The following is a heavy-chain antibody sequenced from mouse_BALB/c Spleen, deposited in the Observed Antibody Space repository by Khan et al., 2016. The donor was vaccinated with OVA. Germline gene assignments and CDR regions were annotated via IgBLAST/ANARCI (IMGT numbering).Heavy chain of an antibody. J-gene: IGHJ4*01. D-gene: IGHD2-3*01. CDR3: ARQPGYYEGSAMDY. Sequence: EVMLVESGGDLVKPGGSLKLSCAASGFTFSSYGMSWVRQTPDKRLEWVAAISSGGSYTYYPDSLKGRFTISRDNAKNTLYLQMSSLKSEDTAMYYSARQPGYYEGSAMDYWGQGTSVTVSS. V-gene: IGHV5-6*01. CDR1: GFTFSSYG. CDR2: ISSGGSYT.